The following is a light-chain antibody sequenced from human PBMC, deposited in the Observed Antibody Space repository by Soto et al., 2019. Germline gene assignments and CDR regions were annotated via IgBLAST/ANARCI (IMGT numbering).Light chain of an antibody. J-gene: IGKJ2*01. CDR3: QQYGNSPYT. Sequence: EIVLTQSPGTLSSSPGERATLSCRASQSVSSSYLAWYQQKPVQAPRLLIYGASSRATGIPDRFSGSGSGTDFTLTISSLEPEDFAVYYCQQYGNSPYTFGQGTKLEIK. V-gene: IGKV3-20*01. CDR2: GAS. CDR1: QSVSSSY.